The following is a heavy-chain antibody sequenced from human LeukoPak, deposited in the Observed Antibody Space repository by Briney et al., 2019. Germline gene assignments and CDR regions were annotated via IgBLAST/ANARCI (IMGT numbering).Heavy chain of an antibody. CDR1: GNTFTSYG. Sequence: ASGKVSCKASGNTFTSYGINWVRQAPGQGLEWMGWISAYNGNTDYAQKLQGRVTMTTDTATSTAYMELRSLRSDDTAVYYCASEEGNSGYDFNYWGQGTQVTVAS. V-gene: IGHV1-18*01. CDR2: ISAYNGNT. CDR3: ASEEGNSGYDFNY. J-gene: IGHJ4*02. D-gene: IGHD5-12*01.